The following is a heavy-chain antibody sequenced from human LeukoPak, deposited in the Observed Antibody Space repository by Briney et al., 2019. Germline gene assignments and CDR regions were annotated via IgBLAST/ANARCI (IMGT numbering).Heavy chain of an antibody. Sequence: GGALRLSCAASGFTLTRYNMNWGRPAPGKGLEWVSSISGYSDYIFYADSVKGRFTISRDNAKNSLYLQMNSLRAEDTAVYYCARAFDPWGQGTLVTVSS. CDR3: ARAFDP. CDR1: GFTLTRYN. V-gene: IGHV3-21*01. J-gene: IGHJ5*02. CDR2: ISGYSDYI.